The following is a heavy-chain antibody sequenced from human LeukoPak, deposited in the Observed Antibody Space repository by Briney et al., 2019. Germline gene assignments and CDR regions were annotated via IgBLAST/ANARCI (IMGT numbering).Heavy chain of an antibody. CDR2: IYHSGST. J-gene: IGHJ4*02. CDR3: ARRGSSSWFYYFDY. V-gene: IGHV4-59*08. Sequence: PSETLSLTCTVSGGSISSYYWSWIRQPPGKGLEWIGYIYHSGSTNYNPSLKSRVTISVDTSKNQFSLKLSSVTAADTAVYYCARRGSSSWFYYFDYWGQGTLVTVSS. CDR1: GGSISSYY. D-gene: IGHD6-13*01.